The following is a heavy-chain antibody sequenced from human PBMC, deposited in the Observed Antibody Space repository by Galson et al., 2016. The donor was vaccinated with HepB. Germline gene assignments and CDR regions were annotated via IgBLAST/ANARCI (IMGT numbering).Heavy chain of an antibody. CDR1: GGSINSGDYY. CDR3: ARQPALGSLIYYYGMDV. D-gene: IGHD3-16*01. J-gene: IGHJ6*04. V-gene: IGHV4-30-4*01. CDR2: ISYTGSS. Sequence: TLSLTCTVSGGSINSGDYYWSWVRQSPGKGLEWIGYISYTGSSYYNPSLKSRITFSADSSKNQFSLNLNSVTAADTAVYYCARQPALGSLIYYYGMDVWGKGTTVTVSS.